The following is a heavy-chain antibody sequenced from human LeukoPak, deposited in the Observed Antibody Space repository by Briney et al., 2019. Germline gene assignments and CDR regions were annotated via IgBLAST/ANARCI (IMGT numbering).Heavy chain of an antibody. V-gene: IGHV1-69*05. D-gene: IGHD2-2*02. CDR2: IIPIFGTA. J-gene: IGHJ3*02. Sequence: SVKVSCKASGGTFSSYAISWVRQAPGQGLEWMGGIIPIFGTANYAQKFQGRVTITTDESTSTAYMELSSLRSEDTAVYYCARDQAVVPAAIPVYDAFDIWGQGTMVTVSS. CDR1: GGTFSSYA. CDR3: ARDQAVVPAAIPVYDAFDI.